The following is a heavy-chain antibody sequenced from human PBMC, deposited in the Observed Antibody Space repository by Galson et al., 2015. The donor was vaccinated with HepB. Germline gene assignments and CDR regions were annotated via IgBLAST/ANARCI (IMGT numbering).Heavy chain of an antibody. CDR3: ASRYNWNYMAFDI. V-gene: IGHV3-23*01. CDR2: ISGSGGST. D-gene: IGHD1-7*01. Sequence: SLRLSCAASGFTFSSYAMSWVRQAPGKGLEWVSAISGSGGSTYYADSVKGRFTISRDNSRNTLYLQMNSLRAEDTAVYYCASRYNWNYMAFDIWGQGTMVTVSS. J-gene: IGHJ3*02. CDR1: GFTFSSYA.